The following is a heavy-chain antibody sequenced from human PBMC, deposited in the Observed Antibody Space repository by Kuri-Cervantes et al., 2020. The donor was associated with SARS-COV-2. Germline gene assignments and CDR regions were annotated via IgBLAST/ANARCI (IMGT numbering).Heavy chain of an antibody. Sequence: SSKVSCNASGGTFSNYSISWVRQAPGQGLEWRGGFIPIFGTANYAQKFEGRGTITAEKSTSTAYMVLRSLITDDTAVYYCARLIYGHYVRIHDSWGQGTLVTVSS. CDR1: GGTFSNYS. D-gene: IGHD4-17*01. CDR2: FIPIFGTA. CDR3: ARLIYGHYVRIHDS. J-gene: IGHJ4*02. V-gene: IGHV1-69*06.